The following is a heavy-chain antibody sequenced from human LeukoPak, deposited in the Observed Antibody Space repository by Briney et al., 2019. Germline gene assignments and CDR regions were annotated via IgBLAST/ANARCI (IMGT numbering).Heavy chain of an antibody. J-gene: IGHJ4*02. CDR3: VRERFHGSGAPKLDF. CDR1: GFTFSDYS. V-gene: IGHV3-21*06. CDR2: ISGSGSYI. Sequence: GGSLRHPCAASGFTFSDYSMNWVRQTPRKGLESVSCISGSGSYIYYADSVKGRFTISRDNAKNSLHLQVNSLRAEDTAVYYCVRERFHGSGAPKLDFWGQGTLVTVSS. D-gene: IGHD3-10*01.